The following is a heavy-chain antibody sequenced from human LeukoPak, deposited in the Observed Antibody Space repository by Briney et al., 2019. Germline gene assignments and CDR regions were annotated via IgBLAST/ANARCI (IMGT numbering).Heavy chain of an antibody. Sequence: QPSETLSLTCTVSGVSITSSSYYWGWLRQPPGKGLEWIGSIDYSGSAFYNPSLKSRVTISVDTSKNKFSLRLSSVTAADTAVYYCAKDMGIRYFDYWGQGTLVTVSS. V-gene: IGHV4-39*07. J-gene: IGHJ4*02. CDR3: AKDMGIRYFDY. CDR1: GVSITSSSYY. CDR2: IDYSGSA. D-gene: IGHD7-27*01.